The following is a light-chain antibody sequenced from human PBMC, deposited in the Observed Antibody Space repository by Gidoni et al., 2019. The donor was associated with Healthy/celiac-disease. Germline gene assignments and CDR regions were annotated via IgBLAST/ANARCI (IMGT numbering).Light chain of an antibody. CDR3: QHWT. CDR1: QSISSW. Sequence: DIQMTQSPSTLSASVGDRVTITCRASQSISSWLAWYQQKPGKAPKLLIYKASSLESGVPSRFSGSGSGTEFTLTISSLQPDDFATYYCQHWTFGQXTKVEIK. CDR2: KAS. J-gene: IGKJ1*01. V-gene: IGKV1-5*03.